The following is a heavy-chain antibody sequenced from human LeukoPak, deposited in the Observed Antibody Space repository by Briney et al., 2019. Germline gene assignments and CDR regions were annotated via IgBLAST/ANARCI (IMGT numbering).Heavy chain of an antibody. J-gene: IGHJ4*02. CDR2: ISWNSGSI. Sequence: GRSLRLSSAASGFTFDDYAMHWVRQAPGKGLEWVSGISWNSGSIGYADSVKGRFTISRDNAKNSLYLQMNSLTAEDTAVYYCPRQSYASGWNPFDYWGQGILVTVSS. CDR1: GFTFDDYA. CDR3: PRQSYASGWNPFDY. V-gene: IGHV3-9*01. D-gene: IGHD6-19*01.